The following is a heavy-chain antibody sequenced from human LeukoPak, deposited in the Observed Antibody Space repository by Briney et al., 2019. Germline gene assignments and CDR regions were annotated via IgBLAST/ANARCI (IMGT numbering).Heavy chain of an antibody. CDR1: GYTFTSYG. CDR3: ARDRGGDAYYYYYGMDV. CDR2: FSAYNGNT. Sequence: GASVKVSCKASGYTFTSYGISWVRRAPGQGLRWLGWFSAYNGNTNYTQKLQGRVTMTTDTSTSTAYMELRSLRSDDTAVYYCARDRGGDAYYYYYGMDVWGQGTTVTVSS. D-gene: IGHD3-10*01. V-gene: IGHV1-18*01. J-gene: IGHJ6*02.